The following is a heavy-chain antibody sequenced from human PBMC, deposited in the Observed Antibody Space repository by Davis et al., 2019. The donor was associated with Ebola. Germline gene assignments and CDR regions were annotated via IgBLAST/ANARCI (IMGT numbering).Heavy chain of an antibody. CDR1: GFTFSSYA. CDR3: VKDLGYSQGLGGYFGF. V-gene: IGHV3-64D*06. J-gene: IGHJ4*02. Sequence: GGSLRLSCSASGFTFSSYAMHWVRQAPGKGLDYVSSISSKGGSAYYADSVKGRSTISRDNSKNTLYLQMSSLRGEDTALYFCVKDLGYSQGLGGYFGFWGQGSLVTVSS. D-gene: IGHD5-18*01. CDR2: ISSKGGSA.